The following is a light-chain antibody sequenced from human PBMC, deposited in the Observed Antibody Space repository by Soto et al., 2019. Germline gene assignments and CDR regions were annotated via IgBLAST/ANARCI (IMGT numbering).Light chain of an antibody. CDR2: DAS. CDR1: QSISSW. CDR3: QQYNSYYWT. V-gene: IGKV1-5*01. Sequence: DIQMTQSPSTLSASVGDRVTITCRASQSISSWLAWYQQKPGKAPKLLIYDASSLESGVPSRFSGSGSGTEFTLTISSLQPDDFATHYCQQYNSYYWTFGQGTRWISN. J-gene: IGKJ1*01.